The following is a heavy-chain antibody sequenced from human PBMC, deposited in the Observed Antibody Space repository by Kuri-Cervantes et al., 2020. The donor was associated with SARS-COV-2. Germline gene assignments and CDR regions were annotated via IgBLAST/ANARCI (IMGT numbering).Heavy chain of an antibody. CDR1: GGSFSGYY. V-gene: IGHV4-34*01. J-gene: IGHJ6*02. CDR3: ARGDYGMDV. Sequence: SQTLSLTCAVYGGSFSGYYWSWIRQPPGKGLEWIGEINHSGSTNYNPSLKSRVTISVDTSKNQFSLKLSSVTAADTAVYYCARGDYGMDVWGQGTTVTVSS. CDR2: INHSGST.